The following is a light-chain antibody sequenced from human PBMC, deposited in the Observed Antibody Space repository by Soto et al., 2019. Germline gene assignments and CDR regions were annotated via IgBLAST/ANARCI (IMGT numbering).Light chain of an antibody. J-gene: IGLJ1*01. Sequence: QSALTQPASVSGSTGQSITISCTGTSSDIGGYNFVSWYQHHPGKAPKLLIHDVSNRPSGVSSRFSGSKSGNTAALTISGLQAEYEADYYCNSYRTVSTYVFGTGTKLTVL. CDR1: SSDIGGYNF. CDR3: NSYRTVSTYV. V-gene: IGLV2-14*03. CDR2: DVS.